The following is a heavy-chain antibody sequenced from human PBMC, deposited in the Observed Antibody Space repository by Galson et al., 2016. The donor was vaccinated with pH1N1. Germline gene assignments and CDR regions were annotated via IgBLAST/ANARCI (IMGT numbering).Heavy chain of an antibody. J-gene: IGHJ6*02. D-gene: IGHD3-10*01. CDR2: IYYTENT. V-gene: IGHV4-59*11. CDR1: GGSITSHY. CDR3: AKYAHMVGGIYALDA. Sequence: SETLSLTCNVSGGSITSHYWSWIRQSPGKGLEWIGYIYYTENTYYNPALQSRVTISIDSSKTLFSLKLRSVTAADTAVYYCAKYAHMVGGIYALDAWGQGTTVTVSS.